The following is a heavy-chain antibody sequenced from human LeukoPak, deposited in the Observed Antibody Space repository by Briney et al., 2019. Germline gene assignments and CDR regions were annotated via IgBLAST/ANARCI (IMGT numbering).Heavy chain of an antibody. J-gene: IGHJ3*02. CDR1: GGSISSGGYS. CDR3: ARAPSYYGSGSYYAFDI. V-gene: IGHV4-30-2*01. CDR2: IYHSGST. Sequence: SQTLSLTCAVSGGSISSGGYSWSWIRQPPGKGLEWIGYIYHSGSTYYNPSLKSRVTISVDRSKNQFSLKLSSVTAADTAVYYCARAPSYYGSGSYYAFDIWGQRTMVTVSS. D-gene: IGHD3-10*01.